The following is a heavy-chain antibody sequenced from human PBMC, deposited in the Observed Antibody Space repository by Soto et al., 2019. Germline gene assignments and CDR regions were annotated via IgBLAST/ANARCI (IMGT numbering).Heavy chain of an antibody. CDR1: GGSISSGGHY. CDR3: ARGGASNGDFVWFAT. Sequence: QVQLQESGPGLVKPSQTLSLTCNVSGGSISSGGHYWSWIRQNPGKGLEWMGYISYSGSAYYNPSVKGRVTLSVDTSTNKYSLMLSSVTAADTAVYYCARGGASNGDFVWFATWGHGTLVTVSS. D-gene: IGHD3-10*01. J-gene: IGHJ5*01. CDR2: ISYSGSA. V-gene: IGHV4-31*03.